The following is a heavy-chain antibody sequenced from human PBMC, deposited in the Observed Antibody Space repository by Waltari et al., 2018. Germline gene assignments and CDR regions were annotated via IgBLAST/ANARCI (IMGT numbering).Heavy chain of an antibody. CDR1: GYSFTNYW. CDR3: ARPPVPAATADFDY. Sequence: EVQLVQSGAEVKKPGESLKISCKGSGYSFTNYWIGWVRQMPGKGLEWMGTIYPADSDTRYSPSFQGQVTISADKSISTAYLQWSSLKASDTAMYFCARPPVPAATADFDYWGQGTLVTVSS. D-gene: IGHD2-2*01. V-gene: IGHV5-51*01. J-gene: IGHJ4*02. CDR2: IYPADSDT.